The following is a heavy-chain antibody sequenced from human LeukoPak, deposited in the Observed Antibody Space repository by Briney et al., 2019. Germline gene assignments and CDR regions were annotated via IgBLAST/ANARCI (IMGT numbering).Heavy chain of an antibody. J-gene: IGHJ4*02. CDR2: ISAYNGNT. CDR1: GYTFTSYG. V-gene: IGHV1-18*01. D-gene: IGHD5-18*01. Sequence: ASVKVSCKASGYTFTSYGISWGGTAPGQGVGGMGWISAYNGNTNYAQKLQGRVTMTTDTSTSTAYMELRSLRSDDTAVYYCARDRLLTGYSYGYGYWGQGTLVTVSS. CDR3: ARDRLLTGYSYGYGY.